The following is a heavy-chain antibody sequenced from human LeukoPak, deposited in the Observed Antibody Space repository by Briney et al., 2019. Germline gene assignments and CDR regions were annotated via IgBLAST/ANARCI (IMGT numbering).Heavy chain of an antibody. V-gene: IGHV4-4*07. CDR1: GESISSYY. D-gene: IGHD5-18*01. CDR3: ARDDLTGYSYGNWFDP. J-gene: IGHJ5*02. CDR2: IYTSGST. Sequence: SETLSLTCTVSGESISSYYWSWIRQPAGKGLEWIGRIYTSGSTNYNPSLKSRVTMSVDTSKNQFSLKLSSVTAADTAVYYCARDDLTGYSYGNWFDPWGQGTLVTVSS.